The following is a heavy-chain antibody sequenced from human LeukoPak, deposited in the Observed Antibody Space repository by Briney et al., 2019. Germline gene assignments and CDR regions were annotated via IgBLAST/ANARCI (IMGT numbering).Heavy chain of an antibody. V-gene: IGHV1-69*04. J-gene: IGHJ4*02. D-gene: IGHD5-12*01. CDR2: IIPILGIA. CDR3: ASSPLRGYSGYDSNY. Sequence: SVKVSCRASGGTFSSYAISWVRQAPGQGLEWMGRIIPILGIANYAQKFQGRVTITADKSTSTAYMELSSLRSEDTAVYYCASSPLRGYSGYDSNYWGQGTLVTVSS. CDR1: GGTFSSYA.